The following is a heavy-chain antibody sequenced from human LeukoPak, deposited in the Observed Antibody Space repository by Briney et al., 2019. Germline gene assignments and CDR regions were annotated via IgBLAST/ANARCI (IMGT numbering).Heavy chain of an antibody. CDR1: GFTFSSYS. CDR2: ISSSSSYI. D-gene: IGHD5-12*01. Sequence: PGGSLRLSCAASGFTFSSYSMNWVRQAPGKGLEWVSSISSSSSYIYYADSVKGRFTISRDNAKNSLYLQMNSLRAEDTAVYYCARDLPDEWQRLPYYFDYWGQGTLVTVSS. CDR3: ARDLPDEWQRLPYYFDY. J-gene: IGHJ4*02. V-gene: IGHV3-21*01.